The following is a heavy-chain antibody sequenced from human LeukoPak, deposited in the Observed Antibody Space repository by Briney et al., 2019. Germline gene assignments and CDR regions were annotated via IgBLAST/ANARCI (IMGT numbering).Heavy chain of an antibody. J-gene: IGHJ6*02. Sequence: GRSLSLSCAPSAFTFSDYCMRWIRHAPRRGLEWVSYITGSGSTIYYADSVKGRFTISRDNAKNSLYLQMNSLRAEDTAVYYCARLRYFDISKRADVWGQGTTVTVSS. CDR1: AFTFSDYC. V-gene: IGHV3-11*01. CDR2: ITGSGSTI. D-gene: IGHD3-9*01. CDR3: ARLRYFDISKRADV.